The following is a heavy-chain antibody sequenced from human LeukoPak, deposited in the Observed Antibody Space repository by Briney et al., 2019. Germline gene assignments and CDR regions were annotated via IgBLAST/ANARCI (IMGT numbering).Heavy chain of an antibody. CDR1: GFTFSSYA. V-gene: IGHV3-64*01. Sequence: PGGSLRLSCAASGFTFSSYAMHWVRQAPGKGLEYVSAISSNGGSTYYANSVKGRFTISRDNSKNTLYLQMGSLGAEDMAVYYCARRGCSSTSCYAVPDVWGKGTTVTVSS. J-gene: IGHJ6*04. D-gene: IGHD2-2*01. CDR2: ISSNGGST. CDR3: ARRGCSSTSCYAVPDV.